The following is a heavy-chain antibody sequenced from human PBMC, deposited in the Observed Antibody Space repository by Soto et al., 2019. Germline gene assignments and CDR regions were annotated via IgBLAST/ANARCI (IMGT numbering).Heavy chain of an antibody. CDR1: GFTFSDYY. D-gene: IGHD3-10*01. Sequence: GGSLRLSCAASGFTFSDYYMSWIRQAPGKGLEWVSYISSSGSTIYYADSVKGRFTISRDNAKNSLNLQMNSLRAEDTAVYYCARVLGSITTNWFDPWGQGTLVTVSS. CDR3: ARVLGSITTNWFDP. CDR2: ISSSGSTI. V-gene: IGHV3-11*01. J-gene: IGHJ5*02.